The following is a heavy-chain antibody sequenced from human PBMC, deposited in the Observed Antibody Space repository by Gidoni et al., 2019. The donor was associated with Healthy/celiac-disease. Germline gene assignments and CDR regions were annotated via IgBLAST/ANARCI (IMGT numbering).Heavy chain of an antibody. J-gene: IGHJ4*02. Sequence: EVQLLESGGGLVQPGGSLRLSCAASGFTFSSYAMSWVRQAPGKGLGWVSAISGSGGSTYYADSVKGRFTISRDNSKNTLYLQMNSLRAEDTAVYYCANGRTIFGVAPRWWGQGTLVTVSS. D-gene: IGHD3-3*01. V-gene: IGHV3-23*01. CDR3: ANGRTIFGVAPRW. CDR1: GFTFSSYA. CDR2: ISGSGGST.